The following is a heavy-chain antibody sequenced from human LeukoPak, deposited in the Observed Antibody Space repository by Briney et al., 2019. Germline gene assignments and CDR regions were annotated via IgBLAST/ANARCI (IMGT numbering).Heavy chain of an antibody. J-gene: IGHJ4*02. CDR1: GFTFNHYT. V-gene: IGHV3-43*01. D-gene: IGHD5-24*01. CDR2: IGWDGGTT. CDR3: SKAGDGYKPYYFDY. Sequence: GGSLRLSCAASGFTFNHYTMHWVRQAPGKALEWVSLIGWDGGTTNYADSVEGRFTISRDNSKSALYLQMNSLRSEDTGFYYCSKAGDGYKPYYFDYWGRGTLVTASS.